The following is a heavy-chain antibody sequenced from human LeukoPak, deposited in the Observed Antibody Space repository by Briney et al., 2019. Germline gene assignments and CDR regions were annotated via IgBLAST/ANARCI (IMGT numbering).Heavy chain of an antibody. CDR2: IIPIFGTA. J-gene: IGHJ6*03. CDR3: ARDETGSTATKYYYYMDV. V-gene: IGHV1-69*13. CDR1: GYTFTSYY. D-gene: IGHD3-10*01. Sequence: EASVKVSCKASGYTFTSYYMHWVRQAPGQGLEWMGGIIPIFGTANYAQKFQGRVTITADESTSTAYMELSSLRSEDTAVYYCARDETGSTATKYYYYMDVWGKGTTVTVSS.